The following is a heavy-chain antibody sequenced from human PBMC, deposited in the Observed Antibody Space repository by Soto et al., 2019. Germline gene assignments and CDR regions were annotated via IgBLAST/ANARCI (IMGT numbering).Heavy chain of an antibody. V-gene: IGHV1-69*02. CDR3: ARGGKQWLVDY. Sequence: QVQLVQSGAEVKKPGSSVKVSCKASGGTFSSYTISWVRQAPGQGLEWMGRIIPILGIANYAQKFQGRVTIPADKSTSTAYMELSSLRSEDTAVYYCARGGKQWLVDYWGKGTLVTVSS. CDR2: IIPILGIA. D-gene: IGHD6-19*01. J-gene: IGHJ4*02. CDR1: GGTFSSYT.